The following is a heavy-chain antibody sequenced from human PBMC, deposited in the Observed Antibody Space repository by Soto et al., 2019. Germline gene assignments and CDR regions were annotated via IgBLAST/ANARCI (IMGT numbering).Heavy chain of an antibody. D-gene: IGHD6-13*01. Sequence: ASVKVSCKASGYTFTSYDSNWVRQASGQGLEWMGWINAGNGNTKYSQKLQGSVTITADESTSTAYMALSSLRSEDTAVYYCARRLYRSSWYHRGNSYSYSGMDVWGQGTTVIVSS. CDR3: ARRLYRSSWYHRGNSYSYSGMDV. V-gene: IGHV1-18*01. J-gene: IGHJ6*02. CDR1: GYTFTSYD. CDR2: INAGNGNT.